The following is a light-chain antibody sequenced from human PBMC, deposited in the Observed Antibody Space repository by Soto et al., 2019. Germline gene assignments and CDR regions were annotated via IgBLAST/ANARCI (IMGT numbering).Light chain of an antibody. CDR1: SSYVGGYTY. Sequence: QSVLTQPASVSGSHGQSITISCTGTSSYVGGYTYVSWYQQHPGKAPKLMIYEVSNRPSGVSNRFSGSKSVNTASLTISGLQAEDEADYYCSSYTSTYTPYVLGTGTKLTVL. CDR3: SSYTSTYTPYV. J-gene: IGLJ1*01. V-gene: IGLV2-14*01. CDR2: EVS.